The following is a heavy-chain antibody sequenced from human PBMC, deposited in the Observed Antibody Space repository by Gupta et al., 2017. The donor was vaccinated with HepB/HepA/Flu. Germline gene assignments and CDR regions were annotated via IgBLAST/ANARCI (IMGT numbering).Heavy chain of an antibody. Sequence: TSGMCVSWIRQPPGKALEWLALIDWDDDKYDSTSLKTRLTISKDTSKNQVVLTMTNMEHVDTATYYFALRSSCYTAAFAIGRQGTMVTVYS. V-gene: IGHV2-70*01. J-gene: IGHJ3*02. D-gene: IGHD2-2*02. CDR1: TSGMC. CDR3: ALRSSCYTAAFAI. CDR2: IDWDDDK.